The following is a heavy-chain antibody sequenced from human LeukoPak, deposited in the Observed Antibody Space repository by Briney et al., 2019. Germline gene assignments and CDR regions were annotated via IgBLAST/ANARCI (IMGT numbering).Heavy chain of an antibody. D-gene: IGHD5-24*01. J-gene: IGHJ4*02. Sequence: ASVKVSCKASGYTFTSYGISWVRQAPGQGLEWMGWISAYNGNTNYAQKLQGRVTMTTDTSTSTAYMELRSLRSDDTAVYYCARVSRWLQLGERAPDFDYWGQGTLVTVSS. CDR1: GYTFTSYG. CDR3: ARVSRWLQLGERAPDFDY. V-gene: IGHV1-18*01. CDR2: ISAYNGNT.